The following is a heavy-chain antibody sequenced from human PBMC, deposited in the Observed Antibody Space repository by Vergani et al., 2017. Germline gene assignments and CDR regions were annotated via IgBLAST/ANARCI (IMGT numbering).Heavy chain of an antibody. D-gene: IGHD6-13*01. CDR2: IYYSGST. CDR3: ARENQQQQPEYYFDY. CDR1: GGSISSGDYY. J-gene: IGHJ4*02. V-gene: IGHV4-30-4*01. Sequence: QVQLQESGPGLVKPSQTLSLTCPVSGGSISSGDYYWRWIRQPPGKGLEWIGYIYYSGSTYYNPSLKSRVTISVDTSKNQFSLKLSSVTAADTAVYYCARENQQQQPEYYFDYWGQGTLVTVSS.